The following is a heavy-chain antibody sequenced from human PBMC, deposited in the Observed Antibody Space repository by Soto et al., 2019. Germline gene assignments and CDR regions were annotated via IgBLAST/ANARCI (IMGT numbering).Heavy chain of an antibody. CDR1: GGTFSGHA. CDR3: ARGPNWGYRFDS. Sequence: QVQLVQSGAEVKKPGSSVKVSCEASGGTFSGHAISWVRQAPGQGPEWMGGLIPLFGTTQHAQNFQYRLTITADKSTRTADMELTSLRFEDTAIYYCARGPNWGYRFDSWGQGTLVTVSS. V-gene: IGHV1-69*06. CDR2: LIPLFGTT. D-gene: IGHD7-27*01. J-gene: IGHJ4*02.